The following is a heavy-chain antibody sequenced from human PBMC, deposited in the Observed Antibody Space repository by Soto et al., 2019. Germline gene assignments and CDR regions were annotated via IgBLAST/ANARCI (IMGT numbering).Heavy chain of an antibody. V-gene: IGHV1-69*01. CDR1: GGTFSSYA. CDR3: ARSQGSSTSLEIYYYYYYGMDV. D-gene: IGHD2-2*01. CDR2: IIRISGTA. J-gene: IGHJ6*02. Sequence: QVQLVQSGAEVKKPGSSVKVSCKASGGTFSSYAISWVRQAPGQGLEWMGGIIRISGTANYAQKLQGRVTITADESTSTAYMELSSLRSEDTAVDYCARSQGSSTSLEIYYYYYYGMDVWGQGPTVNVSS.